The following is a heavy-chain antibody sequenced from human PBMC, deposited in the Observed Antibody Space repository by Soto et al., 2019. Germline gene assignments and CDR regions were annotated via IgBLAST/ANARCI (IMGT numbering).Heavy chain of an antibody. V-gene: IGHV1-18*01. CDR1: GYTFTSYG. CDR3: ARDQRFWSPYTQRHFDY. D-gene: IGHD2-2*02. J-gene: IGHJ4*02. CDR2: ISAYNGNT. Sequence: ASVKVSCKASGYTFTSYGISWVRQAPGQGLEWMGWISAYNGNTNYAQKLQGRVTMTTDTSTSTAYMELRSLRSDDTAVYYCARDQRFWSPYTQRHFDYWGQGTLVTVSS.